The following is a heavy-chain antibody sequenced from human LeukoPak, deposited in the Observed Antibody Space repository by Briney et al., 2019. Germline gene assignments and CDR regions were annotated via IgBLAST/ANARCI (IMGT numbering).Heavy chain of an antibody. Sequence: GGSLRLSCAASGFTFSTYWMTWVRQAPGKGLEWVANIKHDGSEKSYVDSVKGRFTISRDNAKNSLYLQMSSLRAEDTAVYYCARDAETSGWYVADYWGLGTLVTVSS. CDR3: ARDAETSGWYVADY. J-gene: IGHJ4*02. CDR1: GFTFSTYW. V-gene: IGHV3-7*01. D-gene: IGHD6-19*01. CDR2: IKHDGSEK.